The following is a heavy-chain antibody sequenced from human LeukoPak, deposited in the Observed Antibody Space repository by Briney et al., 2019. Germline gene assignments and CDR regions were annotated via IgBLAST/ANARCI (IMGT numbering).Heavy chain of an antibody. CDR1: GGTFTSYV. Sequence: PSVKVSCKASGGTFTSYVINWVRQAPGQGLECMGGIIPIFGTANYAQKSQGRVTITADTSTSTAYMELRSLRSDDTAMYYCARTNYDILTDRWFDPWGQGTLVTVSS. V-gene: IGHV1-69*06. J-gene: IGHJ5*02. CDR3: ARTNYDILTDRWFDP. CDR2: IIPIFGTA. D-gene: IGHD3-9*01.